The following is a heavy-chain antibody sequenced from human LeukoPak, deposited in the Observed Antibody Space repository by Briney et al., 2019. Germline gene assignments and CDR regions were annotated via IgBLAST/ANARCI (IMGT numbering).Heavy chain of an antibody. CDR1: GFTVSTNY. V-gene: IGHV3-66*02. Sequence: GGSLRLSCAASGFTVSTNYMSWVRQAPGKGLEWVSVVYTDGSTYYADSVEGRFSISRDNSKNTLFLQMSSLRAEDTAVYYCARDRLVGAGLGRYFDYWGQGTLVTVSS. CDR3: ARDRLVGAGLGRYFDY. CDR2: VYTDGST. J-gene: IGHJ4*02. D-gene: IGHD1-26*01.